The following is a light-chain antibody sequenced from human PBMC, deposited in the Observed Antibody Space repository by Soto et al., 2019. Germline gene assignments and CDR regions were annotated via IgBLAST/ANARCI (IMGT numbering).Light chain of an antibody. V-gene: IGKV1-5*03. CDR2: KAS. J-gene: IGKJ1*01. CDR1: QSISSW. CDR3: QQYNSYSRT. Sequence: DIQMTQSPSTLSASVGDRVTITCRASQSISSWLAWYQQKPGKAPNLLIYKASSLESGVPSRFSGSGSGTEFTLTISSLQPNYFATDYCQQYNSYSRTLGKGTKVEIK.